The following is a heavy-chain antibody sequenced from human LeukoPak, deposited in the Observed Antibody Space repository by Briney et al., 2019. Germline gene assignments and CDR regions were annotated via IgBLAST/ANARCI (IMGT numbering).Heavy chain of an antibody. J-gene: IGHJ3*02. Sequence: TSQTLSLTCAISGDSVSNNNAAWNWIRQSPSRGLEWLGRTYYRSKWYTDYAVSVSSRITINPDASKNQFSLQLNSVTPEDTAVHYCASSSLRGSDAFDIWGQGTMVTVSS. CDR2: TYYRSKWYT. D-gene: IGHD3-16*01. CDR1: GDSVSNNNAA. CDR3: ASSSLRGSDAFDI. V-gene: IGHV6-1*01.